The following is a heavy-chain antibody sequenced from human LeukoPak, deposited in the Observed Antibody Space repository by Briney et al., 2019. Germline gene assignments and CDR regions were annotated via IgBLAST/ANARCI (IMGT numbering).Heavy chain of an antibody. D-gene: IGHD2-15*01. CDR3: AKIEGDIVVVVAAITWFDP. J-gene: IGHJ5*02. CDR1: GFTFSSYA. CDR2: ISCSGGST. Sequence: GGSLRLSCAASGFTFSSYAMSWVPQATGKGLEWVSAISCSGGSTYYADSVKRRFTISRDNSKNTLYLQMNSVRADDTAVYYCAKIEGDIVVVVAAITWFDPWGQGTLVTVSS. V-gene: IGHV3-23*01.